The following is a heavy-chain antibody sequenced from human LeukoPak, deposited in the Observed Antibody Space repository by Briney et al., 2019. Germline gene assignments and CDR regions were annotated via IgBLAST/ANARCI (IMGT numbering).Heavy chain of an antibody. J-gene: IGHJ4*02. V-gene: IGHV1-69*06. Sequence: GASVKVSCKASGGTFSSYAISWVRQAPGQGLEWMGGIIPIFGTANYAQKFQGRVTITADKSTSTAYMELSSLRSEDTAVYYCARDRKFANWGSPSFDYWGQGTLVTVSS. D-gene: IGHD7-27*01. CDR2: IIPIFGTA. CDR1: GGTFSSYA. CDR3: ARDRKFANWGSPSFDY.